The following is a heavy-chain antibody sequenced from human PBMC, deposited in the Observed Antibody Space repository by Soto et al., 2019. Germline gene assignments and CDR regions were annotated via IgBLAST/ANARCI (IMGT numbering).Heavy chain of an antibody. CDR2: MNPNTGNS. Sequence: ASVKVSCKASGYTFTSYDIYWVRQATGQGLEWMGWMNPNTGNSGYAQKFQGRVTVTSDTSINTVYMELSSLRSEDTAVYYCARRAEFHGWNGFGADKYYVDFCGQGTLVTVSS. V-gene: IGHV1-8*01. CDR1: GYTFTSYD. J-gene: IGHJ4*02. D-gene: IGHD1-1*01. CDR3: ARRAEFHGWNGFGADKYYVDF.